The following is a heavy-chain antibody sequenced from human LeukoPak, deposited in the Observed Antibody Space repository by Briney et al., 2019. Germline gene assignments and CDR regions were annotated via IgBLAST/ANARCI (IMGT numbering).Heavy chain of an antibody. D-gene: IGHD6-19*01. Sequence: SETLSLTCTVSGGSISSSSYCWGWVRQPPGKGLEWIGSIYYSGSTYYNPSLKSRVTISVDTSKNQFSLKLSSVTAADTAVYYCARQTIAVAPFDYWGQGTLVTVSS. CDR3: ARQTIAVAPFDY. J-gene: IGHJ4*02. V-gene: IGHV4-39*01. CDR2: IYYSGST. CDR1: GGSISSSSYC.